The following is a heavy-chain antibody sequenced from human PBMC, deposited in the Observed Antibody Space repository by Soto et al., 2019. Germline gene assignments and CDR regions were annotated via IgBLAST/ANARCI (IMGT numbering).Heavy chain of an antibody. CDR3: AKELPSDYVLIDDAFDI. Sequence: GGSLRLSCAASGFAFSSYAMSWVRQAPGKGLEWVSAISGGGGSTYYADSVKGRFTISRDNSKNTLYLQMNSLRAEDTAVYYCAKELPSDYVLIDDAFDIWGQGTMVTVSS. CDR2: ISGGGGST. D-gene: IGHD4-17*01. V-gene: IGHV3-23*01. CDR1: GFAFSSYA. J-gene: IGHJ3*02.